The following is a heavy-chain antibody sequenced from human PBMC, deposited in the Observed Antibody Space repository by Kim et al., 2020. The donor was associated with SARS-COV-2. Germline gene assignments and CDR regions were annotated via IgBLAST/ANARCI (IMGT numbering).Heavy chain of an antibody. Sequence: GGSLRLSCAASGFTFSSYGMHWVRQAPGKGLEWVAVISYVGSQEHYADSVKGRFTISRDNSKNTLYLQMNSLRPEYTAVYYCAKDYDSRNYYGMDVWGQGTTITVSS. J-gene: IGHJ6*02. CDR3: AKDYDSRNYYGMDV. V-gene: IGHV3-30*18. CDR2: ISYVGSQE. CDR1: GFTFSSYG. D-gene: IGHD5-12*01.